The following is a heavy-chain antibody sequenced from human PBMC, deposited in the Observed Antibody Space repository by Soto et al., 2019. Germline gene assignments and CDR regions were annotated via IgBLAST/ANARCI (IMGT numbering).Heavy chain of an antibody. J-gene: IGHJ4*02. CDR2: ISGSGATT. Sequence: GGSLRLSCAASGFTFSTFAMSWVRQAPGKGLEWVSAISGSGATTYHADSVKGRFTISRDNSKNTLYLQMNSLRAEDTAVYYCAKRLGNYRTFDYWGQGSLVTVSS. CDR1: GFTFSTFA. CDR3: AKRLGNYRTFDY. V-gene: IGHV3-23*01. D-gene: IGHD1-7*01.